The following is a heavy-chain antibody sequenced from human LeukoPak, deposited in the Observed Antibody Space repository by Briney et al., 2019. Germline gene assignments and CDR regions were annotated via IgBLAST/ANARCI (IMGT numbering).Heavy chain of an antibody. V-gene: IGHV4-39*07. Sequence: SETLSLTCTVSGGSISSSSYYWGWIRQPPGKGLEWIGIIYYSGSTYYNPSLKSRVTVSVDKSKNQVFLKLSSVTAADTAVYYCARFSYSSSDFDYWGQGTLVTVSS. J-gene: IGHJ4*02. CDR3: ARFSYSSSDFDY. CDR2: IYYSGST. D-gene: IGHD6-6*01. CDR1: GGSISSSSYY.